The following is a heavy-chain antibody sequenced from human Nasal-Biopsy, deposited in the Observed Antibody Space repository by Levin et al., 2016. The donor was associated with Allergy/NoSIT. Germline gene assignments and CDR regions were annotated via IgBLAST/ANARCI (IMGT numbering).Heavy chain of an antibody. CDR1: GFSFRDYA. Sequence: GGSLRLSCAASGFSFRDYAMSWIRQAPGKGLEWVSYIGISAGTIYYGDFVKGRFTITRDNAKNSLYLQMNSLRAEDTAVYYCARGHYGLDVWGRGTTVTVSS. V-gene: IGHV3-11*01. CDR3: ARGHYGLDV. CDR2: IGISAGTI. J-gene: IGHJ6*02.